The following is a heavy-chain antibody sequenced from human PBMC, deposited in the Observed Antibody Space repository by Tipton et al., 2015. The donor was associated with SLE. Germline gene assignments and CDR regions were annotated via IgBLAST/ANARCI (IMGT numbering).Heavy chain of an antibody. Sequence: LRLSCSVSGTSISSYYWRWVRQAPGKGLEWIGFMYERRSPKYNPSLKSRVTMSIDTSQNQISLRLTSVTAADTAAYYCASLGGPWGQGTRVTVSS. CDR2: MYERRSP. CDR1: GTSISSYY. V-gene: IGHV4-59*08. J-gene: IGHJ5*02. CDR3: ASLGGP.